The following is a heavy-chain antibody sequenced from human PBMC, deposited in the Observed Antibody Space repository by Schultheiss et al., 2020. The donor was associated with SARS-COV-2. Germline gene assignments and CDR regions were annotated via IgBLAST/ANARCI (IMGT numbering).Heavy chain of an antibody. CDR3: AGELVVVPAANDTHWFDP. J-gene: IGHJ5*02. CDR2: ISHDGSNK. CDR1: RFTFSDYA. Sequence: GGSLRLSCAASRFTFSDYAMHWVRQAPGKGLEWVTVISHDGSNKGYADSVKGRFTISRDNSKNTLYLQMNSLRAEDTAVYYCAGELVVVPAANDTHWFDPWGQGTLVTVSS. V-gene: IGHV3-30*04. D-gene: IGHD2-2*01.